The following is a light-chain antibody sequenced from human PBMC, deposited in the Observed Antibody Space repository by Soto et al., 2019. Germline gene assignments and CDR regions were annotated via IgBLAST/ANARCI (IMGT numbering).Light chain of an antibody. CDR1: SSNIGAGYD. CDR3: QSYDCNLSASYV. CDR2: GNI. V-gene: IGLV1-40*01. Sequence: QSVLTQPPSVSGAPGQRVTISCTGSSSNIGAGYDVHWYQQRPGTAPKLLIFGNINRPSGVPDRFSGSKSGTSASLAITGLQAEDEGDYYCQSYDCNLSASYVIGTGSKVTVL. J-gene: IGLJ1*01.